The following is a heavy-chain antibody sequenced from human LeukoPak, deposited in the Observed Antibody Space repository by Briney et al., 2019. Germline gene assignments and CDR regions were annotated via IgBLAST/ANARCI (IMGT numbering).Heavy chain of an antibody. J-gene: IGHJ4*02. CDR1: GFTVSSNY. CDR2: ISSGGST. Sequence: GGSLRLSCAASGFTVSSNYMSWVRQAPGKGLEWVSVISSGGSTHHADAVKGRFTISRDNSKNTLYLQMNSLRAEDTAVYYCAKEGGDIVVVVAATHSDYWGQGTLVTVSS. V-gene: IGHV3-53*01. CDR3: AKEGGDIVVVVAATHSDY. D-gene: IGHD2-15*01.